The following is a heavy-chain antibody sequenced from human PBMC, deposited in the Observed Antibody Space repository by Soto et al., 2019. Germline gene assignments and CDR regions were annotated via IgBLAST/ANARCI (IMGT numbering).Heavy chain of an antibody. CDR3: AIVTRFDWLLDY. D-gene: IGHD3-9*01. CDR2: ISGSGGST. J-gene: IGHJ4*02. CDR1: GFTFSSYA. V-gene: IGHV3-23*01. Sequence: EVQLLESGGGLVQPGGSLRLSCAASGFTFSSYAMSWVRQAPGKGLEWVSAISGSGGSTYYADSVKGRFTISRDNSKNTLYLQMNSLRAEDTAVYYCAIVTRFDWLLDYWGQGTLVTVSS.